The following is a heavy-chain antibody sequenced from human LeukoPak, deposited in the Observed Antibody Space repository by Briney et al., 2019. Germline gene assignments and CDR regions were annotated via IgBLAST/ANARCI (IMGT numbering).Heavy chain of an antibody. CDR1: GGSISSSSYY. CDR3: ARDRTGTGEYFDY. J-gene: IGHJ4*02. D-gene: IGHD1-1*01. CDR2: IYYSGST. V-gene: IGHV4-61*01. Sequence: SETLSLTCTVSGGSISSSSYYWSWIRQPPGKGLEWIGYIYYSGSTNYNPSLKSRVTISVDTSKNQFSLKLSSVTAADTAVYYCARDRTGTGEYFDYWGQGTLVTVSS.